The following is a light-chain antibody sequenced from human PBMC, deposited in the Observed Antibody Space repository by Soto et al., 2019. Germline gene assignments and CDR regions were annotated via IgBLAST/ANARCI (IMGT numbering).Light chain of an antibody. Sequence: ILLTQSPATLSLSPWERATLSCKASQSVSSYLAWYQQKPGQAPRLPLYDASNRATGSPARCSGSGACTAFSPTISSLEPEDFSAYYCQQRSNWPQITFGQGTRLEIK. J-gene: IGKJ5*01. V-gene: IGKV3-11*01. CDR3: QQRSNWPQIT. CDR2: DAS. CDR1: QSVSSY.